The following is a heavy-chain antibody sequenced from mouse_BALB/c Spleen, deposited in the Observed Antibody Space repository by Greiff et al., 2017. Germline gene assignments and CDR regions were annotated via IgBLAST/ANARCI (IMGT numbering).Heavy chain of an antibody. D-gene: IGHD2-14*01. V-gene: IGHV1S127*01. Sequence: QVQLQQSGPQLVRPGASVKISCKASGYSFTSSWMHWVKQRPGQGLEWIGMIDPSDSETRLNLKFKDKATLTVDKFSSTAYMQLSSPTSEDSAVYYCARSGYRAYWGQGTLVTVSA. CDR2: IDPSDSET. CDR1: GYSFTSSW. CDR3: ARSGYRAY. J-gene: IGHJ3*01.